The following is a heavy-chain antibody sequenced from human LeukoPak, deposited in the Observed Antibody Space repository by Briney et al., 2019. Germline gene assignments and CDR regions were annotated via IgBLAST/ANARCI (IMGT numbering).Heavy chain of an antibody. CDR1: GFTFGSYS. V-gene: IGHV3-48*01. CDR2: ISSSSSTI. Sequence: GGSLRLSCAASGFTFGSYSMNWVRQAPGKGLEWGSYISSSSSTIYYADSVEGRFTISRDNAKNSLYLQMNSLRAEDTAVYYCARSIGYCSSTSCYNWFDPWGQGTLVTVSS. J-gene: IGHJ5*02. CDR3: ARSIGYCSSTSCYNWFDP. D-gene: IGHD2-2*01.